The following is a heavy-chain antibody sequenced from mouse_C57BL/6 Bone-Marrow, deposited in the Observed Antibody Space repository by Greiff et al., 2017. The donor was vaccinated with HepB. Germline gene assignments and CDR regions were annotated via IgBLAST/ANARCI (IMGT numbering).Heavy chain of an antibody. D-gene: IGHD4-1*01. CDR3: ARKNWPFAY. J-gene: IGHJ3*01. CDR2: IDPSDSYT. Sequence: QVQLQQPGAELVKPGASVKLSCKASGYTFTSYWMQWVKQRPGQGLEWIGEIDPSDSYTNYNQKFKGKATLTVDTSSSTAYMQLSSLTSEDSAVYYCARKNWPFAYWGQGTLVTVSA. CDR1: GYTFTSYW. V-gene: IGHV1-50*01.